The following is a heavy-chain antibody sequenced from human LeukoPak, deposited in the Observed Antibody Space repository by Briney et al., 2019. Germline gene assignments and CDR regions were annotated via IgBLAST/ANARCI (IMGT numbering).Heavy chain of an antibody. CDR2: ISYDGNSE. CDR1: GFTFSDYG. V-gene: IGHV3-30*18. CDR3: EKGRITGCNAP. J-gene: IGHJ5*02. D-gene: IGHD2-2*01. Sequence: GGSLRLSCAASGFTFSDYGMHWVRQAPGKGLEWVAVISYDGNSEYYADSVKGRFSISRDNSKDTLYLQMNSLRPEDTAVYYWEKGRITGCNAPWARGPLATVSS.